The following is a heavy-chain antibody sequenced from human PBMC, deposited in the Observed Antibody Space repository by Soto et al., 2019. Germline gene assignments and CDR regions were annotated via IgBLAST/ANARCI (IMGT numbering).Heavy chain of an antibody. CDR1: GFTFTSYA. CDR2: ISSNRGST. Sequence: GGSLRLSCSASGFTFTSYAMHWVRQAPGKGLEYVSAISSNRGSTYYADYVKGRFTISRDNSKYTLFLQMSSLRAEDTAVYYCVKGDSTSPDYDILTGYPQYYYYGMDVWGQGT. J-gene: IGHJ6*02. D-gene: IGHD3-9*01. V-gene: IGHV3-64D*06. CDR3: VKGDSTSPDYDILTGYPQYYYYGMDV.